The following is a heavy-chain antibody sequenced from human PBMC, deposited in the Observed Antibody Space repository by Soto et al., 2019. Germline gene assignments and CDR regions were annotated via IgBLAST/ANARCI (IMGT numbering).Heavy chain of an antibody. Sequence: QAQLVQSGAEVKKPVSSVKVSCKASGGSFSNYALSWVRQAPGQGLEWMGGIIPLCRTPDYSQKFQGRVTITADESTSTAYMEVSSLRSEDTAVYFCARDKDRRQLGGNYYYATDVWGQGTTVTVSS. J-gene: IGHJ6*02. V-gene: IGHV1-69*12. D-gene: IGHD3-3*02. CDR2: IIPLCRTP. CDR3: ARDKDRRQLGGNYYYATDV. CDR1: GGSFSNYA.